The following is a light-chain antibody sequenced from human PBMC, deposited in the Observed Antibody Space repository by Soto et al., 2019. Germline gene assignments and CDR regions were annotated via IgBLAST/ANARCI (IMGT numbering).Light chain of an antibody. V-gene: IGKV1-5*03. CDR1: QSISSW. CDR3: QQYNSYPT. Sequence: DIQMTQSPSTLSASVGDRVTITCRASQSISSWLAWYQQKPGKAPKLLIYKASSLESGVPSRFSGSGSGTEFTLTISSLQPDYFATYYCQQYNSYPTFGQGTKVEIQ. J-gene: IGKJ1*01. CDR2: KAS.